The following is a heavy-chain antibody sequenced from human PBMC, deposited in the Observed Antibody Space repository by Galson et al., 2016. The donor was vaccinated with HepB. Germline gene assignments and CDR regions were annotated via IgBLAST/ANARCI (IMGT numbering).Heavy chain of an antibody. CDR1: GDSVSTNSGA. Sequence: CAISGDSVSTNSGAWNWIRQSPSRGLEWLGRTYYRSKWNTDYEVSGKSRLTINPDTSKNQFSLQLNSVTPEDTAVYYGERGNPRWSDPWGQGTLVTVSS. J-gene: IGHJ5*02. V-gene: IGHV6-1*01. CDR3: ERGNPRWSDP. CDR2: TYYRSKWNT.